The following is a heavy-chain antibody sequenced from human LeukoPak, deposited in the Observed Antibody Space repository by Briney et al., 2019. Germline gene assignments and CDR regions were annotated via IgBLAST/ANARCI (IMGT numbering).Heavy chain of an antibody. Sequence: PSETLSLTCTVSGGSISSYYWSWIRQPPGKGLEWIGYIYYSGSTDYNPSLKSRVTISVDTSKNQFFLKLSSVTAADTAVYYCAREGSYGAFDIWGQGTMVTVSS. V-gene: IGHV4-59*01. CDR1: GGSISSYY. CDR2: IYYSGST. J-gene: IGHJ3*02. D-gene: IGHD2-8*01. CDR3: AREGSYGAFDI.